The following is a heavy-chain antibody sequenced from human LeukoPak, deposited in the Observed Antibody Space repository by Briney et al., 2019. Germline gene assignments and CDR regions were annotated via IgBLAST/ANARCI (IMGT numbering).Heavy chain of an antibody. CDR3: ARGGGYSGYDFGY. Sequence: PSETLSLTCTVSGGSISNYYWNWIRQPPGKGLEWIGYIYSSGSTYFNPSLTSRVTISVDTSKNQFSLNLTSVTAADTAVYYCARGGGYSGYDFGYWGQGTLVTVSS. V-gene: IGHV4-59*01. CDR1: GGSISNYY. J-gene: IGHJ4*02. CDR2: IYSSGST. D-gene: IGHD5-12*01.